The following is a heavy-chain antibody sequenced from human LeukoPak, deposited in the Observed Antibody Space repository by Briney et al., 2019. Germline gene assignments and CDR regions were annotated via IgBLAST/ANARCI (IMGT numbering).Heavy chain of an antibody. CDR3: ARGRAPYSDYFSVSHGAFDI. V-gene: IGHV4-34*01. CDR2: INHSGST. D-gene: IGHD4-11*01. J-gene: IGHJ3*02. CDR1: GGSFSGYY. Sequence: SETLSLTCAVYGGSFSGYYWSWIRQPPGKGLEWIGEINHSGSTNYNPSLKSRVTISVDTSKNQFSLKLSSVTAADTAVYYCARGRAPYSDYFSVSHGAFDIWGQGTMVTVSS.